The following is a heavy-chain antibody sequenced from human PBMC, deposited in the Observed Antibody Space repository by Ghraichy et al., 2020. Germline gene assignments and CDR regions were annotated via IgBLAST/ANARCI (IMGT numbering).Heavy chain of an antibody. J-gene: IGHJ6*02. V-gene: IGHV3-48*02. Sequence: GGSLRLSCAASGFTFSSYSMNWVRQAPGKGLEWVSYISSSSSTIYYADSVKGRFTISRDNAKNSLYLQMNSRRDEDTAVYYWARDPSYNWNDDVDYYYYYGMDVWGQGTTVTVSS. CDR1: GFTFSSYS. CDR2: ISSSSSTI. D-gene: IGHD1-20*01. CDR3: ARDPSYNWNDDVDYYYYYGMDV.